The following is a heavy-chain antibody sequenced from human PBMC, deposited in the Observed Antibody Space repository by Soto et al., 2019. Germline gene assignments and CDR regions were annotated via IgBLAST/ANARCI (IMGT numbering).Heavy chain of an antibody. Sequence: EVQLLESGGGLVQPEGSLRLSCAASGFTFTNYAMGWVRQAPGKGLEWVSVVSSGGSTYYADSVTGRFTVSRDNSKSTLSLQMNSLRAEDTAVYYCAKRRGAGGHFDYWGQGALVTVSS. CDR3: AKRRGAGGHFDY. V-gene: IGHV3-23*01. CDR1: GFTFTNYA. J-gene: IGHJ4*02. D-gene: IGHD2-15*01. CDR2: VSSGGST.